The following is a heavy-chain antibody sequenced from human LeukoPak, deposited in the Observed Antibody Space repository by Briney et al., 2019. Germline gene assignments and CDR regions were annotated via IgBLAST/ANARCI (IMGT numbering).Heavy chain of an antibody. J-gene: IGHJ5*02. CDR2: ISYDGSNK. CDR3: AKVYSSGSANWFDP. V-gene: IGHV3-30*18. D-gene: IGHD3-10*01. Sequence: GGSLRLSCVASGFTFSSYGMHWVRQAPGKGLEWVAVISYDGSNKYYADSVKGRFTISRDNSKNTLYLQMNSLRAEDTAVYYCAKVYSSGSANWFDPWGQGTLVTVSS. CDR1: GFTFSSYG.